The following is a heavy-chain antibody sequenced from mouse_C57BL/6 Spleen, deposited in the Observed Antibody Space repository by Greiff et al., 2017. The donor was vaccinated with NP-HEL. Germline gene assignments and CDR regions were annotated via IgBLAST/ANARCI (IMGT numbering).Heavy chain of an antibody. Sequence: QVQLKQSGAELVKPGASVKISCKASGYAFSSYWMNWVKQRPGKGLEWIGQIYPGDGDTNYNGKFKGKATLTADKSSSTAYMQLSSLTSEDSAVYFCARKRGYGSSPFDYWGQGTTLTVSS. CDR1: GYAFSSYW. J-gene: IGHJ2*01. D-gene: IGHD1-1*01. CDR2: IYPGDGDT. CDR3: ARKRGYGSSPFDY. V-gene: IGHV1-80*01.